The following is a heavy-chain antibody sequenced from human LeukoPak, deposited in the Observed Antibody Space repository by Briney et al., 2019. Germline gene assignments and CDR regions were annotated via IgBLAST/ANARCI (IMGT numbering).Heavy chain of an antibody. D-gene: IGHD3-10*01. CDR1: SGSFSGYY. V-gene: IGHV4-34*01. Sequence: SSETLSLTCAVYSGSFSGYYWSWIRQPPGKGLEWIGEINHSRSTNYNPSLKSRVTISVDTSKNQFSLKLSSVTAADTAVYYCARAQDSGTYSRLDYWGQGTLVTVSS. CDR3: ARAQDSGTYSRLDY. J-gene: IGHJ4*02. CDR2: INHSRST.